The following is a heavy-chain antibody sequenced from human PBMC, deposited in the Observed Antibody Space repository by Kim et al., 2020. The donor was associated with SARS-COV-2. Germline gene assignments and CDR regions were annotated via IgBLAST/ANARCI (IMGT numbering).Heavy chain of an antibody. V-gene: IGHV3-15*01. CDR3: TTGLFSYGYYFDY. Sequence: YAAPVKGRFTISRDDSKNTLYLQMNSLKTEDTAVYYCTTGLFSYGYYFDYWGQGTLVTVSS. J-gene: IGHJ4*02. D-gene: IGHD5-18*01.